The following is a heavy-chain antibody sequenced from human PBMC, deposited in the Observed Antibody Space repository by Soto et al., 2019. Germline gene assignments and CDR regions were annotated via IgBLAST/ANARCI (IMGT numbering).Heavy chain of an antibody. CDR1: GNSFTSYW. J-gene: IGHJ4*02. CDR2: IYPGDSDT. D-gene: IGHD5-18*01. V-gene: IGHV5-51*01. CDR3: ARSTWIQPKYYFDY. Sequence: XESLKISWQCSGNSFTSYWIGLVLQMPGKGLEWMGIIYPGDSDTRYSPSFQGQVTISADKSISTAYLQWSSLKASDTAMYYCARSTWIQPKYYFDYWGQGTLVTVSS.